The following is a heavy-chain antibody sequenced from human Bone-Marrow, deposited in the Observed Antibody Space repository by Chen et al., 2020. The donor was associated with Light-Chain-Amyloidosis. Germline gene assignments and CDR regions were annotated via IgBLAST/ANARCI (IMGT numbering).Heavy chain of an antibody. CDR2: IKQNGTER. V-gene: IGHV3-7*03. J-gene: IGHJ4*02. CDR3: ARANYWGSYRYNAQGFDY. D-gene: IGHD3-16*02. CDR1: GLIVSRFW. Sequence: EVQLLESGGGLVQPGESLTLSCVASGLIVSRFWMTWVRQRPGKGLEWVANIKQNGTERYYVDSVKGRFTISRDNTKNSVYLQMNTLRAEDTAVYYCARANYWGSYRYNAQGFDYWGRGTLVTVSS.